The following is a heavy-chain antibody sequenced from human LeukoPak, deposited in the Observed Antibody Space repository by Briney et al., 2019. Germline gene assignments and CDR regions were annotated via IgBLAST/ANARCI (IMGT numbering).Heavy chain of an antibody. CDR2: FSSRSGSI. J-gene: IGHJ4*02. D-gene: IGHD4-11*01. Sequence: GGSLRLSCAVSGFTSSSYWMHWVRQAPGKGLVWVSSFSSRSGSIYYADSVKGRFTISRDNAKNSLYLQMNGLRAEDTAVYYCARGSNCDSRGQGTLVTVSS. CDR1: GFTSSSYW. V-gene: IGHV3-21*01. CDR3: ARGSNCDS.